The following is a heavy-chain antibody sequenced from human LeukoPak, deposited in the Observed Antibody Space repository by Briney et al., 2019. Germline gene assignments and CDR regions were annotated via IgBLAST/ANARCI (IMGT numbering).Heavy chain of an antibody. CDR3: ATLPYYYDSSGSYYFDY. V-gene: IGHV3-30*04. Sequence: GRSLRLSCAASGFTFSTSAMHWVRQAPGKGLAWVAVISYDGSNKYYVDSVKGRFTISRDNSKNTLYLQMNSLRVEDTAVYYCATLPYYYDSSGSYYFDYWGQGTLVTVSS. CDR1: GFTFSTSA. J-gene: IGHJ4*02. CDR2: ISYDGSNK. D-gene: IGHD3-22*01.